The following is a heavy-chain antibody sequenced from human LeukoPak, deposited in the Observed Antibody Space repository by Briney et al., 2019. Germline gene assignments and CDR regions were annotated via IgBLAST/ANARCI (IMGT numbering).Heavy chain of an antibody. CDR3: ARILRSSSAGFDP. D-gene: IGHD6-6*01. J-gene: IGHJ5*02. Sequence: ASVNVSCKASGYTFTSCAISWVRQAPGQGLEWMGWISAYNGNTNYAQKLQGRVTMTTDTSTSTAYMELRSLRSDDTAVYYCARILRSSSAGFDPWGQGTLVTVSS. CDR2: ISAYNGNT. V-gene: IGHV1-18*01. CDR1: GYTFTSCA.